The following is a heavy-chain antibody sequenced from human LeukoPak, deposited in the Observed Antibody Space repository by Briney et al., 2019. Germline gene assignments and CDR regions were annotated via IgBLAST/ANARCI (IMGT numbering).Heavy chain of an antibody. J-gene: IGHJ4*02. CDR1: GFTFSSYA. D-gene: IGHD2-2*01. V-gene: IGHV3-23*01. CDR3: AKTSGVVPAARDFDY. CDR2: ISGSGGST. Sequence: GGSLRLSCAASGFTFSSYAMSWVRQAPGKGLEWASAISGSGGSTYYADSVKGRFTISRDNSKNTLYLQMNSLRAEDTAVYYCAKTSGVVPAARDFDYWGQGTLVTVSS.